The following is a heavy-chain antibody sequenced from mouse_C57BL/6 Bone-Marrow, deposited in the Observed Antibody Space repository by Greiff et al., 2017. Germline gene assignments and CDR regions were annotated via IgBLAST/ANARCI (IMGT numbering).Heavy chain of an antibody. CDR2: ISGGGGNT. Sequence: EVQVVESGGGLVKPGGSLKLSCAASGFTFSSYTMSWVRQTPGKRLEWVATISGGGGNTYYPDSVKGRFTISRDNATNTLYLQMRRLRSEETALYCGARRVGLAYWGQGTMVTVSA. CDR3: ARRVGLAY. J-gene: IGHJ3*01. CDR1: GFTFSSYT. V-gene: IGHV5-9*01. D-gene: IGHD4-1*01.